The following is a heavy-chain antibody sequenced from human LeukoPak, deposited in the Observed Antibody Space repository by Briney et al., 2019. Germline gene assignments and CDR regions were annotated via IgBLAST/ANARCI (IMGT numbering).Heavy chain of an antibody. D-gene: IGHD5-18*01. CDR2: IIPIFGTA. CDR3: ARGAAMVTNPRGLYYYFYMDV. CDR1: GGTFSSYA. J-gene: IGHJ6*03. V-gene: IGHV1-69*06. Sequence: GSSVKVSCKASGGTFSSYAIRWVRQAPGQGLEWMGGIIPIFGTANYAQKFQGRVTITADKSTSTAYMELSSLRSEDTAVYYCARGAAMVTNPRGLYYYFYMDVWGKGTTVTVSS.